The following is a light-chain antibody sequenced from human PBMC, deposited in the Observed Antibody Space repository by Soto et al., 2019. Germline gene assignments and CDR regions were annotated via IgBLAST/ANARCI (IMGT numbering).Light chain of an antibody. V-gene: IGKV3-15*01. CDR2: GAS. J-gene: IGKJ1*01. CDR3: QQYNNWPPMA. CDR1: QSVSSN. Sequence: EIVMTLYPATLSMSPGERATLSCRASQSVSSNLAWYQQKPGQAPRLLIYGASTRATGIPARFSGSGSGTEFTLTISSLQSEDFAVYYCQQYNNWPPMAFGQGTKVEI.